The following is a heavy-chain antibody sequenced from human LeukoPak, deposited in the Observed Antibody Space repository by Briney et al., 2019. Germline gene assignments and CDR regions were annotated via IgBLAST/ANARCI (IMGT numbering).Heavy chain of an antibody. Sequence: GGSLRLSCTASGFTFSAFAMTWVRQAPGKGLEWVSTITDDGYNTYSADSVKGRITFSRDNSKNTLSLQLRSLRAEDTAVYYCAKDLSYTSGASDHWGQGTLVTVSS. CDR2: ITDDGYNT. J-gene: IGHJ4*02. CDR1: GFTFSAFA. V-gene: IGHV3-23*01. CDR3: AKDLSYTSGASDH. D-gene: IGHD6-19*01.